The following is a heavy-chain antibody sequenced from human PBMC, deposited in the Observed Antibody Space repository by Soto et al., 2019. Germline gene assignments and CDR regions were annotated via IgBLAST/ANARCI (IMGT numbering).Heavy chain of an antibody. CDR3: AKDDYDSSNPFGY. D-gene: IGHD3-22*01. CDR2: ISGSGGST. CDR1: GFTFSSYA. J-gene: IGHJ4*02. V-gene: IGHV3-23*01. Sequence: GGSLRLSCAASGFTFSSYAMSWVRQAPGKGLEWVSAISGSGGSTYYADSVKGRFTISRDNSKNTLSLQMNSLRAEDTAVYYCAKDDYDSSNPFGYWGQGTLVTVSS.